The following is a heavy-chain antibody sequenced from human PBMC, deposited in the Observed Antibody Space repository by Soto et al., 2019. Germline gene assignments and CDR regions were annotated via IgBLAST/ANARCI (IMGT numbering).Heavy chain of an antibody. V-gene: IGHV1-2*04. J-gene: IGHJ3*02. CDR2: INPNTGGT. CDR1: GYTFIAYY. Sequence: QVQLVQSGAEVKKPGASVKVSCKASGYTFIAYYIHWVRQAPGQGLEWMGRINPNTGGTNYAQKFQGSVTMTRDTSISTAYMELSSLTSDDTATYYCARDDFEIWGQGTMVTVSS. CDR3: ARDDFEI.